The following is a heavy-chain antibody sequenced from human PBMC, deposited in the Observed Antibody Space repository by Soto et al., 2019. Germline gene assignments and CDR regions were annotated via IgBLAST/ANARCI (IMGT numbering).Heavy chain of an antibody. J-gene: IGHJ4*02. D-gene: IGHD3-3*01. CDR1: GFPFGSHA. V-gene: IGHV3-23*01. CDR3: AKGKAHTLFGVDTLFDY. Sequence: GGSLRLSCAASGFPFGSHAMSWVRQAPGKGLEWVSLVSGNGGTTNYADSVRGRFTISRDNSQKTLYLQMNSLRAEDTAIYYCAKGKAHTLFGVDTLFDYWGQGTLVTVSS. CDR2: VSGNGGTT.